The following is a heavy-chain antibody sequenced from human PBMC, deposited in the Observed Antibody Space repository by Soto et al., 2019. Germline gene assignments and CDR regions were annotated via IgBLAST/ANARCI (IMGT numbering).Heavy chain of an antibody. J-gene: IGHJ6*02. CDR2: IDPSDSYT. CDR1: GYSFTSYW. D-gene: IGHD5-12*01. CDR3: ARRGDGYNRDYYYGMDV. V-gene: IGHV5-10-1*01. Sequence: LKISCKCSGYSFTSYWISWVRPMPGKGLEWMGRIDPSDSYTNYSPSFQGHVTISADKSISTAYLQWSSLKASDTAMYYCARRGDGYNRDYYYGMDVWGQGTTVTVSS.